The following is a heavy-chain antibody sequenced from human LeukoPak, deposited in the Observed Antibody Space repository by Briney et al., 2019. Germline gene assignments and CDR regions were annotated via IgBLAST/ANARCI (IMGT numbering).Heavy chain of an antibody. D-gene: IGHD2-21*02. Sequence: PSETLSLTCAVYGGSLSGYYWSWIRQPPGKGLEWIGYIYYTGSTNYNPSLKSRVTMSVDTSKNQFSLKLSSVTAADTAVYYCASLRAYCGGDCPRDFDYWGQGTLVTVSS. V-gene: IGHV4-59*08. CDR2: IYYTGST. J-gene: IGHJ4*02. CDR3: ASLRAYCGGDCPRDFDY. CDR1: GGSLSGYY.